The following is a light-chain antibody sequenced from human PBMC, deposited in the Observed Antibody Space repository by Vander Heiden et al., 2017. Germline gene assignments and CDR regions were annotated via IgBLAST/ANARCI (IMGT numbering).Light chain of an antibody. Sequence: AIRMTQSPSSFSASTGDRVTITCRASQGISSYLAWYQQKPGKAPKLLIYAASTLQSGVPSRFSGSGSGTDFTLTISCLQSEDFATYYCQQDDSSPNTFGQGTKMXIK. CDR1: QGISSY. J-gene: IGKJ2*01. CDR2: AAS. CDR3: QQDDSSPNT. V-gene: IGKV1-8*01.